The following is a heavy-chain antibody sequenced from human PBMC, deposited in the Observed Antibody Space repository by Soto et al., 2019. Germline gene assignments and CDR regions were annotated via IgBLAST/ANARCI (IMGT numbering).Heavy chain of an antibody. CDR1: GFSLSTTGVG. V-gene: IGHV2-5*02. CDR3: AHLDRTALPSDY. D-gene: IGHD1-1*01. J-gene: IGHJ4*02. Sequence: SGPTLVNPTQTLTLTCTFSGFSLSTTGVGVGWIRQPPGKALEWLALIYWDDDKHYSPSLKTRLTITKDTSKNQVVLTMTNMDPVDTATYYCAHLDRTALPSDYWGQGTLVTVAS. CDR2: IYWDDDK.